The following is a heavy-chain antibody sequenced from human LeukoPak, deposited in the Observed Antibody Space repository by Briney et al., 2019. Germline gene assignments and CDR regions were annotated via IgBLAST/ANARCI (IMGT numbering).Heavy chain of an antibody. Sequence: ASVKVSCKASGYTFSDFYIRWVRQAPGQGPEWMGWTNPNIGSTNSAQKFQGRLTMTRDTSISTAYMELSGLRSDDTAVYYCARDTNIPESETFHYWGQGTLVTVSS. CDR2: TNPNIGST. CDR1: GYTFSDFY. J-gene: IGHJ4*02. D-gene: IGHD2-2*02. CDR3: ARDTNIPESETFHY. V-gene: IGHV1-2*02.